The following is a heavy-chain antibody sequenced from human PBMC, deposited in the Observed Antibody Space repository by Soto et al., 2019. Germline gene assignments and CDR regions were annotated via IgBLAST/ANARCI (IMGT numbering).Heavy chain of an antibody. V-gene: IGHV4-30-4*08. J-gene: IGHJ4*02. CDR3: ARDYYGSGSYQYYFDY. D-gene: IGHD3-10*01. CDR1: GGSISSGDYY. Sequence: LSLTCTVSGGSISSGDYYWSWIRQPPGKGLEWIGYISYSGGTYYNPSLKSRLTISVDTSKNHFSLRLSSVTAADTAVYYCARDYYGSGSYQYYFDYWGQGTLVTVSS. CDR2: ISYSGGT.